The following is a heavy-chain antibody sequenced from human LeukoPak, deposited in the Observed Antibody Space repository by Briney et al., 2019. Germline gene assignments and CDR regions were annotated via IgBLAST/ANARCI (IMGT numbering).Heavy chain of an antibody. CDR1: GFTLSSSG. V-gene: IGHV3-30*03. CDR3: ARERAAGVRLYYYYYYGMDV. J-gene: IGHJ6*02. Sequence: GGSLRLSCAASGFTLSSSGLHWVRQAPGKGLEWVAVVSYVGTYEYYADSVKGRFTISRDNSKNTLYLQMNGLRVEDTAIYYCARERAAGVRLYYYYYYGMDVWGQGTTVTVSS. CDR2: VSYVGTYE. D-gene: IGHD6-13*01.